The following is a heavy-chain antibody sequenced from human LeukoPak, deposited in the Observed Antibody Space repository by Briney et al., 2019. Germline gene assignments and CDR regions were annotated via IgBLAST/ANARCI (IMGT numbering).Heavy chain of an antibody. CDR2: ISSNGGST. J-gene: IGHJ3*02. Sequence: PGESLRLSCAASGFTFSSYAMHWVRQAPGKGLEYVSAISSNGGSTYYANSVKGRFTISRDNSKNTLYLQMGSLRAEDMAVYYCARENLVYAFDSWGQGTMVTVSS. CDR1: GFTFSSYA. V-gene: IGHV3-64*01. CDR3: ARENLVYAFDS.